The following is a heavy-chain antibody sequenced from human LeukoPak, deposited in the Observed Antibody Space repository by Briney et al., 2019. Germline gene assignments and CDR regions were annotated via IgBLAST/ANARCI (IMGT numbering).Heavy chain of an antibody. CDR1: GFTVSDHY. Sequence: PGGSLRLSCAASGFTVSDHYMTWVRQAPGKGLEWVSAISGSGGSTYYADSVKGRFTISRDNSKNTLYLQMNSLRAEDTAVYYCAKDRDTFGYWGQGTLVTVSS. D-gene: IGHD5-18*01. CDR3: AKDRDTFGY. J-gene: IGHJ4*02. CDR2: ISGSGGST. V-gene: IGHV3-23*01.